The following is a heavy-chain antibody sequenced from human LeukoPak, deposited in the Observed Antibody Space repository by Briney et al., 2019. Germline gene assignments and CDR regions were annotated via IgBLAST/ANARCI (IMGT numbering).Heavy chain of an antibody. CDR1: GFTFSSYW. CDR3: ATRGYNWNESY. CDR2: INSDGSST. Sequence: QPGGSLRLSCAASGFTFSSYWMHWVRQAPGKGLVWVSRINSDGSSTSYADSVKGRFTISRDNAKNTLYLQMNSLRAEDTAVYYCATRGYNWNESYWGQGTLVTVSS. V-gene: IGHV3-74*01. J-gene: IGHJ4*02. D-gene: IGHD1-1*01.